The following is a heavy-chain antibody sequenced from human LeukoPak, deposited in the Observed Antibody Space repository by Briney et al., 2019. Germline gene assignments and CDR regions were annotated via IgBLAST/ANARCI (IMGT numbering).Heavy chain of an antibody. Sequence: GGSLRLSCAASGFTFSSYAMSWVRQAPGKGLEWVSAISGSGGSTYYADSVKGRFTISRDNSKNTLYLQMNSLRAEDTAVYYCAREQRPGSFRSCGMDVWGQGTTVTVSS. V-gene: IGHV3-23*01. CDR1: GFTFSSYA. CDR3: AREQRPGSFRSCGMDV. J-gene: IGHJ6*02. CDR2: ISGSGGST. D-gene: IGHD2-15*01.